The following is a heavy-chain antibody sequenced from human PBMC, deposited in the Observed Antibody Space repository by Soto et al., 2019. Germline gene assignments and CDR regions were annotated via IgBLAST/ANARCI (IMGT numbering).Heavy chain of an antibody. CDR1: CGSITTGGYY. D-gene: IGHD2-15*01. J-gene: IGHJ4*02. Sequence: SETLSLTCTFSCGSITTGGYYWSWIRQLPGKGLEWIGHRYYSESTYYNPSLKSRVSISLDTSKNQFSLKLSFVTAADTAMYYCARTKCSGGSCYSWSLDYWGQRTPVTVSS. CDR3: ARTKCSGGSCYSWSLDY. CDR2: RYYSEST. V-gene: IGHV4-31*03.